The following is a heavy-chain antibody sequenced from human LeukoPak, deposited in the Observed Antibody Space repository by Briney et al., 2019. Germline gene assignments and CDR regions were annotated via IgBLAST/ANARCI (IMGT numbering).Heavy chain of an antibody. CDR3: ARGRVVVTATVFDY. V-gene: IGHV3-21*04. CDR2: ISHSSTYI. J-gene: IGHJ4*02. Sequence: GGSLRLSCAASGFTFSNYNMNWVRQAPGKGLEWVSSISHSSTYIYFADSVRGRFTISRDNAKNSLFLQMNSLRAEDTALYYCARGRVVVTATVFDYWGQGTLVTVSS. CDR1: GFTFSNYN. D-gene: IGHD2-21*02.